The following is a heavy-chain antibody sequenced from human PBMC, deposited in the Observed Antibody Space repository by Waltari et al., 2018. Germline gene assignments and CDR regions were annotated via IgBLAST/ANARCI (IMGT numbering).Heavy chain of an antibody. CDR2: INPYNCNT. CDR1: GYTFATFG. V-gene: IGHV1-18*01. D-gene: IGHD4-17*01. J-gene: IGHJ2*01. CDR3: ARGTTADGAPVPRYFNL. Sequence: QVQLVQSGDEVKMPGAPVKVSCKASGYTFATFGISWVRQAPGPGLEGLGWKGLINPYNCNTDYAQKLQYRGTMTTASATCTGYTYLRSMRSDDTAVYYCARGTTADGAPVPRYFNLWGRGTLVTVSS.